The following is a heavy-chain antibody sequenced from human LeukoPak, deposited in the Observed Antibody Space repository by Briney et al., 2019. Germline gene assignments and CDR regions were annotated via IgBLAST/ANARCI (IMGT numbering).Heavy chain of an antibody. D-gene: IGHD3-10*01. CDR1: GFTFSSYA. Sequence: PGGSLRLSCGASGFTFSSYAMSWVRQAPGEGLEWVSGISGGATSTDYADSVRGRFSISRDNFKNTVSLQMSSLRAEDTATYYCAKGTDYYGSGGHFDFWGQGALVTVSS. CDR2: ISGGATST. V-gene: IGHV3-23*01. J-gene: IGHJ4*02. CDR3: AKGTDYYGSGGHFDF.